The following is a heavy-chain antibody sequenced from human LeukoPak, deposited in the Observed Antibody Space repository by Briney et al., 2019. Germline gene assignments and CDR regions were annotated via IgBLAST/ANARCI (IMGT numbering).Heavy chain of an antibody. CDR2: IYTSGST. D-gene: IGHD5-18*01. CDR3: AREGLYSYQDY. Sequence: PSETLSLTCTVSGGSISSGSYYWSRIRQPAGKGLEWIGRIYTSGSTNYNPSLKSRVTISVDTSKNQFSLKLSSVTAADTAVYYCAREGLYSYQDYWGQGTLVTVSS. V-gene: IGHV4-61*02. J-gene: IGHJ4*02. CDR1: GGSISSGSYY.